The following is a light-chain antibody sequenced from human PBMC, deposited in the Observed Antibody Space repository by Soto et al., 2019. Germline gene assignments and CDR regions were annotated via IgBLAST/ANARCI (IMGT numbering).Light chain of an antibody. Sequence: DIQMTQFPSSLSASVGDRVTIACRASQNVTNYLNWYQQKPGKAPQLLIYAAFNLQSGVPSRFSGSRSGTDFTLTISSLQPVDFATYYCQQTYTTPRTFGQGTKVEI. J-gene: IGKJ2*02. CDR1: QNVTNY. CDR3: QQTYTTPRT. CDR2: AAF. V-gene: IGKV1-39*01.